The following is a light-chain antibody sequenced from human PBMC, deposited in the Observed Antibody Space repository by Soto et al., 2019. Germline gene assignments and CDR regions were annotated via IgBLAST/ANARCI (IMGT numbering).Light chain of an antibody. CDR2: TNN. Sequence: QSVLTQPPSASGTPGQRVTISCSGSSSNIGSNSVYWYQQLPGTAPKLLIYTNNQRPSGVPDRFSGSKSGTSASLTISGLRSEDEADYYCASWNDSLSGPWVFGGGTKLTVL. V-gene: IGLV1-47*02. CDR3: ASWNDSLSGPWV. J-gene: IGLJ3*02. CDR1: SSNIGSNS.